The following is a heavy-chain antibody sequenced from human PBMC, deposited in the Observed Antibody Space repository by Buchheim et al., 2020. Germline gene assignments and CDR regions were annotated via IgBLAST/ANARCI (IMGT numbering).Heavy chain of an antibody. CDR3: ARMDYYDSSGFD. J-gene: IGHJ4*02. CDR2: ISGSGTSI. CDR1: GFTFSSYE. Sequence: EVQLVESGGGLVQPGGSLRLSCAASGFTFSSYEMNWVRQAPGKGLEWVSYISGSGTSIYYAVSVKGRFTISRDNAKKSLYLQMNSLRAEDTAVYYCARMDYYDSSGFDWGQGTL. D-gene: IGHD3-22*01. V-gene: IGHV3-48*03.